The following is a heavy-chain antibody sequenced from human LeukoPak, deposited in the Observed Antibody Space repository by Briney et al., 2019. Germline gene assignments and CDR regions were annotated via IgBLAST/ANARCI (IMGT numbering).Heavy chain of an antibody. CDR2: ISWNSGSI. J-gene: IGHJ4*02. V-gene: IGHV3-9*01. D-gene: IGHD3-3*01. CDR3: ARVVLYYDFWSGYLFDY. Sequence: GGSLRLSCAASGFTFDDYAMHWVRQAPGKGLEWVSGISWNSGSIGYADSVKGRFTISRDNAKDSLYLQMNSLRAEDTAVYYCARVVLYYDFWSGYLFDYWGQGTLVTVSS. CDR1: GFTFDDYA.